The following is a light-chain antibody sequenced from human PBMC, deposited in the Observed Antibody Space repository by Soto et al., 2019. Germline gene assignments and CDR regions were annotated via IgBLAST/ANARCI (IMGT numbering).Light chain of an antibody. CDR3: QKYISAPWT. CDR1: QGISNY. V-gene: IGKV1-27*01. CDR2: AAF. Sequence: DIQMTQSPSSLSASVRDRVTITCRASQGISNYLAWYQQKPGKVPKLLIYAAFTLQSGVPSRFSGSGSGTDFTLTISSLQPDDVATYYCQKYISAPWTFGLRTKVEIK. J-gene: IGKJ1*01.